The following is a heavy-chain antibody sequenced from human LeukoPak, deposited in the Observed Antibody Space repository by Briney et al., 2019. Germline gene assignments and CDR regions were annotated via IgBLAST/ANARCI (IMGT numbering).Heavy chain of an antibody. J-gene: IGHJ6*02. Sequence: PGGSLRLSCAASGFTFSNAWMSWVRQAPGKGLEWVSVIHSDNSGGTTYYADSVQGRFTISRDNSKNTLYLQMNSLRAEDTAVYYCARERGWGAPYFYGVDVWGQGTTVTVSS. CDR2: IHSDNSGGTT. V-gene: IGHV3-66*01. CDR1: GFTFSNAW. CDR3: ARERGWGAPYFYGVDV. D-gene: IGHD3-16*01.